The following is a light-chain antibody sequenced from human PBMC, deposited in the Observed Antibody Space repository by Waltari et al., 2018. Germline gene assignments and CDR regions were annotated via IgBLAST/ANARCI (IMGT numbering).Light chain of an antibody. CDR2: RNN. CDR3: SAWDSNLSAWV. CDR1: SNNVGNQG. Sequence: QAGLTQPPSVSKALRQTATLTCTGNSNNVGNQGAAWLQQHQGHPPKLLSYRNNNRPSGLSERFSASRSGNTASLTSTGLQPEDEADYYCSAWDSNLSAWVFGGGTKLTVL. J-gene: IGLJ3*02. V-gene: IGLV10-54*04.